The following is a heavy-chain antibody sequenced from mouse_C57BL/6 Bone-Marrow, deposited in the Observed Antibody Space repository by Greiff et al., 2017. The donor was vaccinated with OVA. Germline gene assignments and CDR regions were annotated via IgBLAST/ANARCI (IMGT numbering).Heavy chain of an antibody. V-gene: IGHV1-64*01. Sequence: QVQLQQPGAELVKPGASVKLSCKASGYTFTSYWMHWVKQRPGQGLEWIGMIHPNSGSTNYNEKFKIKATLTVDKSSSTAYMQLSSLTSEDSAVYYCARFPHYYGSSWSYYAMDYWGQGTSVTVSS. J-gene: IGHJ4*01. CDR3: ARFPHYYGSSWSYYAMDY. CDR1: GYTFTSYW. CDR2: IHPNSGST. D-gene: IGHD1-1*01.